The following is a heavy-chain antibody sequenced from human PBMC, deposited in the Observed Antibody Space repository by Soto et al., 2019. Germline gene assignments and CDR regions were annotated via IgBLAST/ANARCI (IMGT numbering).Heavy chain of an antibody. CDR3: ARDVQVIQNWNKRPAHFDY. V-gene: IGHV3-48*01. CDR1: GFTFSSYS. CDR2: ISSSSSTI. D-gene: IGHD1-1*01. J-gene: IGHJ4*02. Sequence: GGSLRLSCAASGFTFSSYSMNWVRQAPGKGLEWVSYISSSSSTIYYADSVKGRFTISRDNAKNSLYLQMNSLRAEDTAVYYCARDVQVIQNWNKRPAHFDYWGQGTLVTVSS.